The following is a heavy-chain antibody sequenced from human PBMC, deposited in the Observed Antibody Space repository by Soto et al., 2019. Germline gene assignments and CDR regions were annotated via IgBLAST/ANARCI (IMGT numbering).Heavy chain of an antibody. D-gene: IGHD3-22*01. CDR3: AKARVYYYDSTGYPH. CDR1: GFTFSNYA. J-gene: IGHJ4*02. V-gene: IGHV3-23*01. Sequence: GGCLRLSCAASGFTFSNYAMSCVRQAPGKWPQWLSTISASGRNTYYSDSVKGRFTISRDNSNNTLYVQMNSLRAEDTAVYYCAKARVYYYDSTGYPHWGQGTQVTVSS. CDR2: ISASGRNT.